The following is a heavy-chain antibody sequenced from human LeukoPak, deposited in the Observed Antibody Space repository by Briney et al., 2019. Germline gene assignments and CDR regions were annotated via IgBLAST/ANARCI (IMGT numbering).Heavy chain of an antibody. V-gene: IGHV1-2*02. D-gene: IGHD4-23*01. CDR1: GYTFTVYY. CDR2: INPNSGGT. CDR3: APRWWFDP. J-gene: IGHJ5*02. Sequence: ASVKVSCTASGYTFTVYYMHWMRQAPGRGLELMGWINPNSGGTNYAHKFQGRVTITRDTAISTASLQLRRLSSDATALNYCAPRWWFDPWGQGTLVTVSS.